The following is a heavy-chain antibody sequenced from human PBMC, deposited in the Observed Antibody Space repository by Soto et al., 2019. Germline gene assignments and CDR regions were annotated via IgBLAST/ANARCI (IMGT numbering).Heavy chain of an antibody. V-gene: IGHV5-51*01. D-gene: IGHD2-2*01. CDR3: ARHCSSTSFPLGMDV. J-gene: IGHJ6*02. Sequence: GESLKISCKGSGYSFTSYWIGWVRQMPGKGLEWMGIIYPGDSDTRYSPSFQGQVTISADKSISTAYLQWSSLKASDTAMYYCARHCSSTSFPLGMDVWGQGTTVTVSS. CDR1: GYSFTSYW. CDR2: IYPGDSDT.